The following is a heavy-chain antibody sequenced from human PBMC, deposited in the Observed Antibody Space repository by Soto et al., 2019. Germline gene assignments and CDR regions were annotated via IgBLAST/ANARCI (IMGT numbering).Heavy chain of an antibody. J-gene: IGHJ4*02. Sequence: PWGCMRLSCAVCGFSFSDPYLDWVRQAPGKGLEWVGRTRNKPNSYTTDYAASAQGRFTISRDHLKNSVYLQMNSLKTEDTAVYYCVRRGLMGFHFDYWGQGTRVTVSS. CDR1: GFSFSDPY. CDR2: TRNKPNSYTT. D-gene: IGHD2-15*01. V-gene: IGHV3-72*01. CDR3: VRRGLMGFHFDY.